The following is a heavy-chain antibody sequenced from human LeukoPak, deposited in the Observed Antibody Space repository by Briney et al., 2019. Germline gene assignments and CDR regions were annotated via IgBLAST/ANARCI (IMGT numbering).Heavy chain of an antibody. Sequence: PGGSLRLSCAASGFTFSDYYMSWVRQAPGKGLEWVGFIRNKANGGTADYAASVKGRFTISRDDSKTIAFLQMNSLKTEDTAVYYCSRAYSSGWLGINDYWGQGALVTVSS. J-gene: IGHJ4*02. D-gene: IGHD6-19*01. V-gene: IGHV3-71*01. CDR3: SRAYSSGWLGINDY. CDR2: IRNKANGGTA. CDR1: GFTFSDYY.